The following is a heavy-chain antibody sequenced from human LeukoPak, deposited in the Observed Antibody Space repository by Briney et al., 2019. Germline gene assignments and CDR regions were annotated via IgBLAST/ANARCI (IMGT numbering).Heavy chain of an antibody. CDR3: LVTTRSRGFDY. V-gene: IGHV3-7*01. CDR1: GFTFSSYW. D-gene: IGHD1/OR15-1a*01. Sequence: GGSLRLSCAASGFTFSSYWMSWVRQAPGKGLEWVANIRQDGSVQNYVDSVKGRFTISRDNPKNSVYLQMSSLRAEDTAVYCCLVTTRSRGFDYWGQGTLVTVS. CDR2: IRQDGSVQ. J-gene: IGHJ4*02.